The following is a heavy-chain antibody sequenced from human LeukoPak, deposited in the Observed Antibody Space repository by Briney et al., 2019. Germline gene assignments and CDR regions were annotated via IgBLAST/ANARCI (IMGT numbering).Heavy chain of an antibody. V-gene: IGHV4-34*01. J-gene: IGHJ5*02. D-gene: IGHD3-10*01. CDR2: INHSGST. Sequence: SETLSLTCAVYGGSFSGYYWSWIRQPPGKGLEWIGEINHSGSTNYNPSLKSRVTISVDTSKNQFSLKLSSVTAADTAVYYCAGGGNTMVRGVRNNWFDPWGQGTLVTVSS. CDR1: GGSFSGYY. CDR3: AGGGNTMVRGVRNNWFDP.